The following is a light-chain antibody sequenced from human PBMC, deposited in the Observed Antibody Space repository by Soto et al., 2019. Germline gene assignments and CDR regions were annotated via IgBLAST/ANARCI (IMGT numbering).Light chain of an antibody. CDR3: QQHNNWPLT. CDR2: GAS. CDR1: QSMSSN. Sequence: EIVMTQSPATLSVSPGERATLSCRASQSMSSNLAWYPQKPGQAPRLLIYGASTRATGIPARFSGSGSGTEFTLTISSLQSEDFAVYYCQQHNNWPLTFGGGTKVEIK. V-gene: IGKV3-15*01. J-gene: IGKJ4*01.